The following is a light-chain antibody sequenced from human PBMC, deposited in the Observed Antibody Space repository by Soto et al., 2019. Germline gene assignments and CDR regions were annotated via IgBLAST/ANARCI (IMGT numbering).Light chain of an antibody. J-gene: IGKJ2*01. CDR2: AAS. CDR1: QDINNF. V-gene: IGKV1-27*01. CDR3: QKYNSFPHT. Sequence: DIQMTQSPSSLSVSVGDRVIITCRASQDINNFLAWYQQKPGKIPHLLIFAASTLQSGVPARFSGSGSGTDFTLTISSLQPEDVATYYCQKYNSFPHTFGQGTKLEIK.